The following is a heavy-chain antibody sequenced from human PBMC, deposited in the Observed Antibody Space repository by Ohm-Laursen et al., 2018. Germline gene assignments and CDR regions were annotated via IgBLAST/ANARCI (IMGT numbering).Heavy chain of an antibody. J-gene: IGHJ1*01. CDR2: MSPNSDNT. V-gene: IGHV1-8*01. Sequence: ASVKVSCKASGYTFSSYNINWVRQAAGQGPEWMGWMSPNSDNTGYAPKFQGRVTMARNTSISTAYLELSSLRSEDTAVYYCARGHSSWYRYFQYWGQGTLVTVSS. CDR1: GYTFSSYN. D-gene: IGHD6-13*01. CDR3: ARGHSSWYRYFQY.